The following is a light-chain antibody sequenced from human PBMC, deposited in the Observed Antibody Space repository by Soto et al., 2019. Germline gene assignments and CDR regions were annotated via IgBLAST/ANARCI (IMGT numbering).Light chain of an antibody. CDR3: QQYYSPPYT. CDR1: QRLVYYSSNNNY. CDR2: WAS. J-gene: IGKJ2*01. Sequence: DIVMTQSPDSLAVSLGERATINCKSSQRLVYYSSNNNYLACFQQKPGQPPKLLIYWASTRESGVTDRFSGSGSGADFTLTISSLKAEDVAVYYCQQYYSPPYTFGQGTKLDIK. V-gene: IGKV4-1*01.